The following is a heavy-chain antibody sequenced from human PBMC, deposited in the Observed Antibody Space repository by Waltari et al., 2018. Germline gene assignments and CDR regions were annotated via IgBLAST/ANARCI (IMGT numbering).Heavy chain of an antibody. CDR2: ICPGDSDT. CDR1: GYSFTTYW. Sequence: EVQLVQSGAEVKKPGESLKISCKGSGYSFTTYWIGWVRQMPGKGLEWRGIICPGDSDTRYSPSFQGQVTISADKSISTAYLQWSSLKASDTAMYYCAKARRVFGVVITTPFDYWGQGTLVTVSS. V-gene: IGHV5-51*01. J-gene: IGHJ4*02. CDR3: AKARRVFGVVITTPFDY. D-gene: IGHD3-3*01.